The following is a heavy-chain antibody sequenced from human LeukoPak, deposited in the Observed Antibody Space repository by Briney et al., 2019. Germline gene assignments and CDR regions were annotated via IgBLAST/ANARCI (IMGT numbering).Heavy chain of an antibody. CDR3: AKVKWKLIGYFDY. J-gene: IGHJ4*02. CDR1: GFTFSDYY. V-gene: IGHV3-23*01. Sequence: PGGSLRLSCAASGFTFSDYYMSWIRQAPGKGLEWVSVLTGDGNTYYADSVKGRFTNSRDDSKNTLFLQMNSLRAEDTAVYFCAKVKWKLIGYFDYWGQGTLVTVSS. D-gene: IGHD1-20*01. CDR2: LTGDGNT.